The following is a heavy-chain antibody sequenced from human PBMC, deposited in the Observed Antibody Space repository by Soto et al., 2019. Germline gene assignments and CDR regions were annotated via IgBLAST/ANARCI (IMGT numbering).Heavy chain of an antibody. J-gene: IGHJ4*02. CDR2: IYWDDSK. D-gene: IGHD1-26*01. CDR1: GFSLTTDRVG. Sequence: QITLKESGPTLVKPTQTLTLTCTFSGFSLTTDRVGVGWIRQPPGEALEWLAVIYWDDSKTYRPSLESRLTITKDTSKNQVALTMTNMDSLDTAPSFCAHAYGGRSLYWGQGTLVTVSS. CDR3: AHAYGGRSLY. V-gene: IGHV2-5*02.